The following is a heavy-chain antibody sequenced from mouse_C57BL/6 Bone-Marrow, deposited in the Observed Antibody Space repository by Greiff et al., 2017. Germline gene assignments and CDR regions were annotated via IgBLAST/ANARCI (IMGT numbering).Heavy chain of an antibody. CDR1: GYNFTNYW. CDR2: MHPNGGSP. V-gene: IGHV1-64*01. J-gene: IGHJ4*01. CDR3: AISYDYDDYTMDY. D-gene: IGHD2-4*01. Sequence: QVQLQQPGAELVKPGASVKLSCKASGYNFTNYWMHWVKQRPGQGLEWIGMMHPNGGSPDYNEKFKSEATLRVDKASRTAYMELSSLTSEDSAVYDCAISYDYDDYTMDYWGQGTSVTVSS.